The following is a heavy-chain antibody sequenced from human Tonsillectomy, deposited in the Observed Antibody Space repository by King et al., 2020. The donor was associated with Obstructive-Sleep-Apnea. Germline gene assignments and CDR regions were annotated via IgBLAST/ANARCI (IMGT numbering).Heavy chain of an antibody. CDR2: LPHRGST. CDR3: AREAYDYVWGSYRPYYFDY. J-gene: IGHJ4*02. D-gene: IGHD3-16*02. CDR1: GGSFRGSS. V-gene: IGHV4-34*01. Sequence: VPLPPWGAGLLPPSAPLSLPCAVSGGSFRGSSWSWLRPPPGKGLEWLGDLPHRGSTNYPPSLKRRVPISVDPSKNPFSLTLSSVTAADTAVYYCAREAYDYVWGSYRPYYFDYWGQGTLVTGSA.